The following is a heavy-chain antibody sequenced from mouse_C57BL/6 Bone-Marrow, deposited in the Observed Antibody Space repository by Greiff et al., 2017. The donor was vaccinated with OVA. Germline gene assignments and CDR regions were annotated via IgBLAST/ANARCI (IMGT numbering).Heavy chain of an antibody. V-gene: IGHV1-64*01. Sequence: QVQLQQPGAELVKPGASVKLSCKASGYTFTSYWMHWVKQRPGQGLEWIGMIHPNSGSTNYNEKFKSKATLTVDKSSSTAYMQRSSLTSEDSAVYYCASGWDGGVDYWGQGTTLTVSS. J-gene: IGHJ2*01. CDR2: IHPNSGST. CDR3: ASGWDGGVDY. D-gene: IGHD4-1*01. CDR1: GYTFTSYW.